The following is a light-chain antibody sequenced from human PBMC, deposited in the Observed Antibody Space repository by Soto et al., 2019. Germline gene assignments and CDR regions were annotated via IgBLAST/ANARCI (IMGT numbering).Light chain of an antibody. Sequence: DIVMTQSPDSLAVSLGERATINCKSSQSVLYSSNNKNYLAWYQQKPGQPPKLLIYWASTRESGVPDRFNGSGSGTDFTLTISSLQAEDVAVYYGQQYYSTPLTFGGGTKVEIK. CDR3: QQYYSTPLT. V-gene: IGKV4-1*01. CDR1: QSVLYSSNNKNY. J-gene: IGKJ4*01. CDR2: WAS.